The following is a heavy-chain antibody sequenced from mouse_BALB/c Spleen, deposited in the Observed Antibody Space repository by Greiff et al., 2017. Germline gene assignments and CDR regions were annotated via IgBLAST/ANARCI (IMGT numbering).Heavy chain of an antibody. CDR2: INPSNGRT. V-gene: IGHV1S81*02. D-gene: IGHD2-2*01. CDR3: ARWGYDRAYFDY. Sequence: VQLQQPGAELVKPGASVKLSCKASGYTFTSYWMHWVKQRPGQGLEWIGEINPSNGRTNYNEKFKSKATLTVDKSSSTAYMQLSSLTSEDSAVYYCARWGYDRAYFDYWGQGTTLTVSS. J-gene: IGHJ2*01. CDR1: GYTFTSYW.